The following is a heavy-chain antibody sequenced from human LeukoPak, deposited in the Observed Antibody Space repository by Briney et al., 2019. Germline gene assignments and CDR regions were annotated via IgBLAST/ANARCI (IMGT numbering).Heavy chain of an antibody. Sequence: GGSLRLSCVTSGFTFSSYSMNWVRQAPGKGLEWVSYISSSSSTIYYADSVKGRFTISRDNAKNSLYLQMNSLRAEDTAVYYCAREPTRGGDYWGQGTLVTVSS. D-gene: IGHD3-16*01. CDR2: ISSSSSTI. CDR3: AREPTRGGDY. CDR1: GFTFSSYS. J-gene: IGHJ4*02. V-gene: IGHV3-48*01.